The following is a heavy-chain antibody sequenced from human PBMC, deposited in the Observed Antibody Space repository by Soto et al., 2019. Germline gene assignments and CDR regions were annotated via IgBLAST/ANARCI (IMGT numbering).Heavy chain of an antibody. CDR3: ARALELLWFGELRATPDYGMDV. V-gene: IGHV1-2*02. CDR1: GYTFTGYY. Sequence: ASVKVSCKASGYTFTGYYMHWVRQAPGQGLEWMGWINPNSGGTNYAQKFQGRVTMTRDTSISTAYMELSRLRCGDAAVYYCARALELLWFGELRATPDYGMDVWGQGTTVTVSS. CDR2: INPNSGGT. D-gene: IGHD3-10*01. J-gene: IGHJ6*02.